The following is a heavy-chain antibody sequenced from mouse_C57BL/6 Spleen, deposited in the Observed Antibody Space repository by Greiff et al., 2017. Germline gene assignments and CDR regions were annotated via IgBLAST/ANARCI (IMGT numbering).Heavy chain of an antibody. D-gene: IGHD3-2*02. Sequence: VQLQQSGAELVRPGASVKLSCTASGFNIKDYYMHWVKQRPEQGLEWIGRIDPEDGDTEYAPKFQGKDTMTADTSSNTAYLQLSSLTSEDTAVYYCTTAQATLYYFDYWGQGTTLTVSS. CDR2: IDPEDGDT. J-gene: IGHJ2*01. CDR1: GFNIKDYY. CDR3: TTAQATLYYFDY. V-gene: IGHV14-1*01.